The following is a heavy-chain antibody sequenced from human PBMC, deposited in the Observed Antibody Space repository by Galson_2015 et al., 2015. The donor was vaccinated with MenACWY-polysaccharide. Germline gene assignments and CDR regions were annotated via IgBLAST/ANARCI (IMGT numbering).Heavy chain of an antibody. V-gene: IGHV3-7*01. J-gene: IGHJ2*01. CDR1: GSSFGTSW. CDR3: ARVLTHWYCDL. D-gene: IGHD4-23*01. CDR2: IAPDGSEM. Sequence: SLRLSCAASGSSFGTSWMTWFRRAPGKGLEWVANIAPDGSEMFYVHSVKGRFTISRDNARNSLYLQMHSLRADDTAEYYCARVLTHWYCDLWGRGTLVTVSP.